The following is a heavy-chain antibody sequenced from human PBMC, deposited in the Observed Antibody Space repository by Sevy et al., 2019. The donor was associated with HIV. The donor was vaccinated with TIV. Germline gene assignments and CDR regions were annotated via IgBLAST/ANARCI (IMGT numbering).Heavy chain of an antibody. J-gene: IGHJ4*02. CDR2: ISGSGGST. CDR3: AKSTYYYGSGSYYHQDYFDY. D-gene: IGHD3-10*01. CDR1: GFTFSSYA. Sequence: GGSLRLSCAASGFTFSSYAMSWVRQAPGKGLEWDSAISGSGGSTYYADSVKGRFTISRDNSKNTLYLQMNSLRAEDTAVYYCAKSTYYYGSGSYYHQDYFDYWGQGTLVTVSS. V-gene: IGHV3-23*01.